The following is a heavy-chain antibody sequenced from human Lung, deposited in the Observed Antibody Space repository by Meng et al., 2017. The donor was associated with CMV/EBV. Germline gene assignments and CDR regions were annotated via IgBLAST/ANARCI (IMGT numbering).Heavy chain of an antibody. D-gene: IGHD4-11*01. J-gene: IGHJ6*02. V-gene: IGHV3-21*01. Sequence: GEXXKISCAASGFTFSTHTMNWVRQAPGKGLEWVSSISSRSGSYIYYADSVKGRFTISRDNAKNSLYLQMNSLRAEDTAVYYCARDSTVSRRWDGMEVWGQGTXVTVSS. CDR1: GFTFSTHT. CDR2: ISSRSGSYI. CDR3: ARDSTVSRRWDGMEV.